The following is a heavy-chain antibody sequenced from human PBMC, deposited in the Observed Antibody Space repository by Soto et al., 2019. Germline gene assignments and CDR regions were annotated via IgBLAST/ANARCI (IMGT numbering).Heavy chain of an antibody. Sequence: QVQLQESGPGLVKPSETLSLTCTVSGGSVSSGSYYWSWIWQPPGKGLEWIGYIYYSGSTNYNPSLKSRVTISVDTSKNQFSLKLSSVTAADTAVYYCARDQYGWFGELFLDYWGQGTLVTVSS. J-gene: IGHJ4*02. CDR3: ARDQYGWFGELFLDY. V-gene: IGHV4-61*01. CDR2: IYYSGST. D-gene: IGHD3-10*01. CDR1: GGSVSSGSYY.